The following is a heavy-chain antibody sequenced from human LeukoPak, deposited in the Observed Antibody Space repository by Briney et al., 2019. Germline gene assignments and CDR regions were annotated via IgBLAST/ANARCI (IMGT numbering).Heavy chain of an antibody. Sequence: GGSLRLSCAASGFTFSNYGMHWVRQAPGTGLEWVAFIRYDGSNKYYADSVKGRFTISRDNSKNTLYLQMNSLRPEDTAVYYCARILDSAWGELGYWGQGTLVTVSS. J-gene: IGHJ4*02. V-gene: IGHV3-30*02. CDR2: IRYDGSNK. CDR3: ARILDSAWGELGY. CDR1: GFTFSNYG. D-gene: IGHD6-19*01.